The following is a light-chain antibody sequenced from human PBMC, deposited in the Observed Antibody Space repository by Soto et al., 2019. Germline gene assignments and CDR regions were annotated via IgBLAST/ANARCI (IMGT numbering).Light chain of an antibody. CDR1: HDISTY. V-gene: IGKV1-9*01. CDR3: PHLNTLPFP. Sequence: DVQMTQYPSSVSASVGDRVTITCRASHDISTYLAWYQQKPGKAPKLMIYEASTLQSGVPSRFSGSGSGTEFTLTISGLLPEDFATYHCPHLNTLPFPSGQGTLLEIK. CDR2: EAS. J-gene: IGKJ5*01.